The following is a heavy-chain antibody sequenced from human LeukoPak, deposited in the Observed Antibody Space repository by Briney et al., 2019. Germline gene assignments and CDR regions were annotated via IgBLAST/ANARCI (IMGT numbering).Heavy chain of an antibody. V-gene: IGHV4-31*03. CDR1: GGSISSGGYY. CDR2: IYYSGST. Sequence: KSSETLSLTCTVSGGSISSGGYYWSWIRQHPGKGLEWIGYIYYSGSTYYNPSLKSRVTISVDTSKNQFSLKLSSVTAAHTAVYYCARGWWELPNWFDPWGQGTLVTVSS. CDR3: ARGWWELPNWFDP. J-gene: IGHJ5*02. D-gene: IGHD1-26*01.